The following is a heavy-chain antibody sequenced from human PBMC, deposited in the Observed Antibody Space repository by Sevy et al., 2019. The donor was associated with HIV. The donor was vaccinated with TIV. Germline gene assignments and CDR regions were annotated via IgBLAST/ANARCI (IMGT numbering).Heavy chain of an antibody. Sequence: GGSLRLSCAAPGFTFSSYGMHWFPKGPGKGLEWLAVIGFDGSNTYNQDSVKGGFTISRDIAKNTLHLQMNSLRAEDTAVYYCARDLEFYDSGDYGPAFMPDYWGQGTLVTVSS. J-gene: IGHJ4*02. V-gene: IGHV3-33*01. CDR1: GFTFSSYG. D-gene: IGHD4-17*01. CDR3: ARDLEFYDSGDYGPAFMPDY. CDR2: IGFDGSNT.